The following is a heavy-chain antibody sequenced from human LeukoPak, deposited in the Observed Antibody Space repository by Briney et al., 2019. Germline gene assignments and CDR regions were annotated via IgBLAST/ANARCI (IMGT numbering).Heavy chain of an antibody. J-gene: IGHJ4*02. D-gene: IGHD3-10*01. Sequence: ASVKVSCKASGYTLTGYYIHWVRQAPGQGLEWMGWINPYTGDTNSAQKFQGRVTMTRDTSISTAYMGLSRLRSDDTAVYYCAREGGNYGSGSYYPILGDYWGQGTLVTVSS. CDR1: GYTLTGYY. CDR3: AREGGNYGSGSYYPILGDY. V-gene: IGHV1-2*02. CDR2: INPYTGDT.